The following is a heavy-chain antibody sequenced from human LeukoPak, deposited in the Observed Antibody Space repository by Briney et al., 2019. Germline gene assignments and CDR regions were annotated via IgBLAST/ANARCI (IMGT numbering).Heavy chain of an antibody. Sequence: PSETLSLTCTVSGGSISSYYWSWIRQPAGKGLEWIGRIYTSGSTNYNPSLKSRVTMSVDTSKNQFSLKLSPVTAADTAVYYCARDEGQQLGLNWFDPWGQGTLVTVSS. J-gene: IGHJ5*02. V-gene: IGHV4-4*07. D-gene: IGHD6-13*01. CDR2: IYTSGST. CDR1: GGSISSYY. CDR3: ARDEGQQLGLNWFDP.